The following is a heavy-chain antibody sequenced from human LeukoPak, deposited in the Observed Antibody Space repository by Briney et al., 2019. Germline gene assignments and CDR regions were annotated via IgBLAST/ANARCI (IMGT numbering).Heavy chain of an antibody. CDR3: ARAAYDNSGYLTL. V-gene: IGHV3-23*01. Sequence: GGSLRLSCVASGFIFSSHGMSWVRQAPGKGLEWVSTVTSRSATHYTDSVKGRFTISRDSPKNTLYLQMNSLRAEDTAVYYCARAAYDNSGYLTLWGQGTLVTVSS. CDR1: GFIFSSHG. J-gene: IGHJ4*02. D-gene: IGHD3-22*01. CDR2: VTSRSAT.